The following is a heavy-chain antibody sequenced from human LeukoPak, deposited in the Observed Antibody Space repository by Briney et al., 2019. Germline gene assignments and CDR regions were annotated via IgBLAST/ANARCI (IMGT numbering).Heavy chain of an antibody. CDR1: GGSISSYY. J-gene: IGHJ4*02. CDR3: ARAYSSSWPPYFDY. Sequence: PSETLSLTCTVSGGSISSYYWSWIRQPPGKGLEWIGYIYYSGSTNYNPSLKSRVTISVDTSKNQFSLKLSSVTAADTAVYYCARAYSSSWPPYFDYWGQGTLVTVSS. D-gene: IGHD6-13*01. V-gene: IGHV4-59*01. CDR2: IYYSGST.